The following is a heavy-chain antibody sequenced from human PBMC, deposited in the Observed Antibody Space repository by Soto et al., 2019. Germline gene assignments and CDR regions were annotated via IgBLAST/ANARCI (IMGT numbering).Heavy chain of an antibody. D-gene: IGHD4-17*01. J-gene: IGHJ4*02. V-gene: IGHV1-8*01. CDR1: GYTFTSYD. CDR3: ARANGDFDY. Sequence: QVQLVQSGAEVKKPGASVKVSCKASGYTFTSYDINWVRQATGQGLEWMGWMNLNSGYTGYAQKFQGRVTMTRDNSMRTAFMELSSLRSEDTAVYYCARANGDFDYWGQGTRVTVSA. CDR2: MNLNSGYT.